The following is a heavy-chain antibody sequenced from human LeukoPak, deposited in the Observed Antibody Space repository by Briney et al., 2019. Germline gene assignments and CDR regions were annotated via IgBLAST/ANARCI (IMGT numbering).Heavy chain of an antibody. J-gene: IGHJ4*02. CDR2: ITRSSRSK. CDR3: ARVSGESRDY. D-gene: IGHD2-15*01. CDR1: GFTFSSYT. Sequence: GGPLRLSCAASGFTFSSYTMNWVRPAPGKGLEWVSSITRSSRSKFYADSVKGRFTISRDDAKNSLYLQMNSLSAEDTALYYCARVSGESRDYWGQGTLVTVSS. V-gene: IGHV3-21*01.